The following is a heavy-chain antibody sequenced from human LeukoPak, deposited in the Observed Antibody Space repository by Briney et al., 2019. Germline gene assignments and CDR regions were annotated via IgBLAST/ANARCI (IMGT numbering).Heavy chain of an antibody. Sequence: SETLSLTCTVSVGPISRYYGRWIRQPAGKGLEWIGRIYTSGCTNLNPSLKSRVTLLLGPSQNQVSPKLSHVTTSDTAVYYWARDRTPCAYCSSTSHFDPWGQGNLVTVSS. V-gene: IGHV4-4*07. CDR1: VGPISRYY. CDR2: IYTSGCT. J-gene: IGHJ5*02. CDR3: ARDRTPCAYCSSTSHFDP. D-gene: IGHD2-2*01.